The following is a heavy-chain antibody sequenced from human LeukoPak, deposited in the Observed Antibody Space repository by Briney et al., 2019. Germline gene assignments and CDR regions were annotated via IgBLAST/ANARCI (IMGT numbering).Heavy chain of an antibody. CDR2: ISSSSSYI. J-gene: IGHJ4*01. V-gene: IGHV3-21*01. CDR3: ARVGYDSSGSDY. Sequence: GGSLRLSCAASGFTFSSYSMNWVRQAPGKGLEWVSSISSSSSYIYYADSVKGRFTISRDNVKNSLYLEMNSLRAEDTAVYYCARVGYDSSGSDYWGHGTLVTVSS. D-gene: IGHD3-22*01. CDR1: GFTFSSYS.